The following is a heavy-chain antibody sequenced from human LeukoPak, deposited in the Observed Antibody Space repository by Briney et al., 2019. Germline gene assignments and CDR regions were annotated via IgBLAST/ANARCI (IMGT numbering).Heavy chain of an antibody. CDR3: ARGTTSTGNWFDP. V-gene: IGHV5-51*01. J-gene: IGHJ5*02. CDR2: IYPGDSDT. D-gene: IGHD1-7*01. CDR1: GYSFTSYW. Sequence: GESLKISCKGSGYSFTSYWIGWVRQMPGKGLEWMGIIYPGDSDTRYSPSFQSQVTIPADKSISTAYLQWSSLKASDTAMYYCARGTTSTGNWFDPWGQGTLVTVSS.